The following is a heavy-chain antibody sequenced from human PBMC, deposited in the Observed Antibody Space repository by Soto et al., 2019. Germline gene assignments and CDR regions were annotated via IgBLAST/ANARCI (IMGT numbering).Heavy chain of an antibody. Sequence: QVTLKESGPVLVKPTETLTLTCTVSGFSLTNARMGVSWFRQPPGKALAWLTHIFSNYEKSYSTSLKNRLTISKDTAKGQVVLIMPYMDPVDTAAYYCARIRYGDYVHWIFDLWGRGTLVAVSS. CDR3: ARIRYGDYVHWIFDL. CDR1: GFSLTNARMG. V-gene: IGHV2-26*01. J-gene: IGHJ2*01. CDR2: IFSNYEK. D-gene: IGHD4-17*01.